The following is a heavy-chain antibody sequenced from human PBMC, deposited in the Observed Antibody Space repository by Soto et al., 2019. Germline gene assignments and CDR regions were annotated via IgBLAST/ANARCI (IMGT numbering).Heavy chain of an antibody. D-gene: IGHD1-7*01. Sequence: SETLSLTCAVCGGCLCGYSWNWIHQPPGKGLEWIGEINHSGSTNYNPSLKSRVTISVDTSKNQFSLKLSSVTAADTAVYYCASQVELRYWFYPWGQGTVVTVSS. CDR2: INHSGST. CDR1: GGCLCGYS. J-gene: IGHJ5*02. CDR3: ASQVELRYWFYP. V-gene: IGHV4-34*01.